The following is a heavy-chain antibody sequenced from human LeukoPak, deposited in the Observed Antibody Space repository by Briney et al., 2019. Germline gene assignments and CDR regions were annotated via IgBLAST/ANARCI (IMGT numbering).Heavy chain of an antibody. D-gene: IGHD3-22*01. J-gene: IGHJ4*02. CDR3: ARGYYYDSSGYFDY. CDR2: IIPILGIA. CDR1: GGTFRSYA. V-gene: IGHV1-69*04. Sequence: GASVKVSCKASGGTFRSYAISWVRQASGQGLEWMGRIIPILGIANYAQKFQGRVTITADKSTSTAYMELSSLRSEDTAVYYCARGYYYDSSGYFDYWGQGTLVTASS.